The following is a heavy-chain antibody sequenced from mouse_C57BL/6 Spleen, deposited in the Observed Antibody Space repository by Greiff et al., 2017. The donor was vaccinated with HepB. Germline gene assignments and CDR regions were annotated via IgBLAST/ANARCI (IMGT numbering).Heavy chain of an antibody. V-gene: IGHV1-52*01. Sequence: QVQLQQPGAELVRPGSSVKLSCKASGYTFTSYWMHWVKQSPIQGLEWIGNINPSDSETHYNQKFKDKATLTVDKSSSTAYMQLSSLTSEDSAVYYGARWAQATGFAYWGQGTLVTVSA. CDR1: GYTFTSYW. J-gene: IGHJ3*01. D-gene: IGHD3-2*02. CDR2: INPSDSET. CDR3: ARWAQATGFAY.